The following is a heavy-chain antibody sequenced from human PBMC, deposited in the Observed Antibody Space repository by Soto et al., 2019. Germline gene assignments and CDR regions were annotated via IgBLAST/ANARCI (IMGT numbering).Heavy chain of an antibody. Sequence: PXETLSIVCTVAGCSISSGVSYWSWIRQHPGKGLEWIGYIYYSGSTYYNPSLKSRVTISVDTSKNQFSLKLSSVTAADTAVYYCARGRGGFYGSGSMDVWGQGPTVTVSS. CDR3: ARGRGGFYGSGSMDV. V-gene: IGHV4-31*03. CDR1: GCSISSGVSY. D-gene: IGHD3-10*01. CDR2: IYYSGST. J-gene: IGHJ6*02.